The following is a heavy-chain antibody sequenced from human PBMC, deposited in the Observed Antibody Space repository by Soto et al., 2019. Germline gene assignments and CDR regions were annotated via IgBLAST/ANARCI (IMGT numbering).Heavy chain of an antibody. CDR3: AKGTVGSYYYYYGMDV. CDR2: ISYDGSNK. J-gene: IGHJ6*02. Sequence: QVQLVESGGGVVQPGRSLRLSCAASGFTFSSYGMHWVRQAPGKGLEWVAVISYDGSNKYYADSVKGRFTISRDNSKNXLYLEMNSLRAEDTAVYYCAKGTVGSYYYYYGMDVWGQGTTVTVSS. V-gene: IGHV3-30*18. D-gene: IGHD1-26*01. CDR1: GFTFSSYG.